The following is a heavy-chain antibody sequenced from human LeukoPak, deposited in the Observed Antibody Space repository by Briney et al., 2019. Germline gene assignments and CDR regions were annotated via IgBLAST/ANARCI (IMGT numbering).Heavy chain of an antibody. D-gene: IGHD3-10*01. V-gene: IGHV4-39*01. CDR1: GGSISDNSYY. CDR2: IYYSGST. J-gene: IGHJ4*02. Sequence: KASETLSLTCTVSGGSISDNSYYWGWIRQPPGKGLEWIGTIYYSGSTHYNPSLNSRVSISIDTSKNQFFLKLNSVTATDSAVYYCARQGWFRGAIDDFWGQGTLVTVSS. CDR3: ARQGWFRGAIDDF.